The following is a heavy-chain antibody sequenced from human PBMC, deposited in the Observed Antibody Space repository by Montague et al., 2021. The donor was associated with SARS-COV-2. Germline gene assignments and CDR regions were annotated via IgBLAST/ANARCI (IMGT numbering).Heavy chain of an antibody. CDR3: TSGREGNYNVMDV. D-gene: IGHD1-1*01. Sequence: CAISGDSVPINSATWNWDRHSPSRGLEWLGRTYYKSKRYNDYAXXXRGRVTINPDTSKNQFSLQLNTVTPEDTDIYYCTSGREGNYNVMDVWGQGTTVAVSS. CDR2: TYYKSKRYN. J-gene: IGHJ6*02. V-gene: IGHV6-1*01. CDR1: GDSVPINSAT.